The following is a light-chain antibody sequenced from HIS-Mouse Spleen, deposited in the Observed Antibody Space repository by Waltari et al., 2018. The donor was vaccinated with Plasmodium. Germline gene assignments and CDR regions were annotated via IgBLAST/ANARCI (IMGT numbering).Light chain of an antibody. CDR1: QFPTQH. Sequence: SYELTQPPSVSVSPGQTARITCSVDQFPTQHAYWYPQKPGQAPVLVIYKDSERPSGIPERFSGSSSGTTVTLTISGVQAEDEADYYCQSADSSGTYRVFGGGTKLTVL. J-gene: IGLJ2*01. V-gene: IGLV3-25*03. CDR3: QSADSSGTYRV. CDR2: KDS.